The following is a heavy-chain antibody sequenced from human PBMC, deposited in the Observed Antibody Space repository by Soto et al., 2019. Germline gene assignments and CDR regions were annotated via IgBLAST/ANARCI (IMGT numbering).Heavy chain of an antibody. V-gene: IGHV4-59*01. D-gene: IGHD6-19*01. J-gene: IGHJ4*02. Sequence: SGRVWLTGTVSGGSISSYYWSLIRQPPGKGLEWIGYIYYSGSTNYNPSLKGRFTISRDNSKNTLYLQMNSLRAEDTAVYYCAEDRGYSSGYFFDYWGQGTLVSVSS. CDR3: AEDRGYSSGYFFDY. CDR1: GGSISSYY. CDR2: IYYSGST.